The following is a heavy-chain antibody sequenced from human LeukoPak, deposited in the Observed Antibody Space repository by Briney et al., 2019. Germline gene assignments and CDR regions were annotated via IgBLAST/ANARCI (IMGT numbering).Heavy chain of an antibody. V-gene: IGHV1-18*01. Sequence: ASVKVSCKASGGTFSSYAISWVRQAPGQGLEWMGWISAYNGNTNYAQKLQGRVTMTTDTSTSTAYMELRSLRSDDTAVYYCARDVQTSIAAAGNRYFQHWGQGTLVTVSS. CDR1: GGTFSSYA. CDR2: ISAYNGNT. J-gene: IGHJ1*01. D-gene: IGHD6-13*01. CDR3: ARDVQTSIAAAGNRYFQH.